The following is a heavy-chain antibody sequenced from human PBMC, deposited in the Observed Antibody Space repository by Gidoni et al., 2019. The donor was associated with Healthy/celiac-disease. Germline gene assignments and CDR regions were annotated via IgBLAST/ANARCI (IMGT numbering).Heavy chain of an antibody. V-gene: IGHV4-59*01. CDR3: ASLIRITMIVVY. D-gene: IGHD3-22*01. Sequence: NYNPSLKSRVTISVDTSKNQFSLKLSSVTAADTAVYYCASLIRITMIVVYWGQGTLVTVSS. J-gene: IGHJ4*02.